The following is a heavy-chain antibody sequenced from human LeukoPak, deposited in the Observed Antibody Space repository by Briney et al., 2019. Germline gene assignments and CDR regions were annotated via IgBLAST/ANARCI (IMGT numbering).Heavy chain of an antibody. CDR3: AKDFGYSSGWYNY. J-gene: IGHJ4*02. CDR1: GFTFDDYA. V-gene: IGHV3-43D*03. CDR2: ISWDGGST. Sequence: PGGSLRLSCAASGFTFDDYAMHWVRQAPGKGLEWVSLISWDGGSTYYADSVKGRFTISRDNSKNSLYLQMNSLRAEDTALYYCAKDFGYSSGWYNYWGQGTLVTVSS. D-gene: IGHD6-19*01.